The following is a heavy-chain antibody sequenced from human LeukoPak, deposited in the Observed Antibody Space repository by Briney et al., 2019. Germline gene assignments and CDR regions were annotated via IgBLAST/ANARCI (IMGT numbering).Heavy chain of an antibody. Sequence: ASVTVSFKASGYTFTIYGISWVRQAPGQGLEWMGWISAYNGNTNYAQKLQGRVTMTTDTSTSTAYMELRSLRSDDTAVYYCARELYCSGGSCYPLGYGMDVWGQGTTVTVSS. J-gene: IGHJ6*02. CDR1: GYTFTIYG. V-gene: IGHV1-18*01. CDR3: ARELYCSGGSCYPLGYGMDV. D-gene: IGHD2-15*01. CDR2: ISAYNGNT.